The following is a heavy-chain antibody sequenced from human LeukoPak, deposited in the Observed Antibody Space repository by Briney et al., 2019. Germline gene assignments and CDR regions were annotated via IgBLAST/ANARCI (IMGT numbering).Heavy chain of an antibody. Sequence: SETLSLTCTVSGGSISSYYWSWIRQPPGKGLEWIGYIYYSGSTNYNPSLKSRVTISVDTSKNQFSLKLSSVTAADTAVYYCAKTTHRGSYLGYYFDYWGQGTLVTVSS. J-gene: IGHJ4*02. V-gene: IGHV4-59*08. CDR3: AKTTHRGSYLGYYFDY. D-gene: IGHD1-26*01. CDR1: GGSISSYY. CDR2: IYYSGST.